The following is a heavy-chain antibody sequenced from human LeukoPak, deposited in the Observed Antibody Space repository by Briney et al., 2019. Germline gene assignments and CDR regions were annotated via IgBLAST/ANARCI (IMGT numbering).Heavy chain of an antibody. D-gene: IGHD2-21*02. V-gene: IGHV3-66*02. J-gene: IGHJ3*02. Sequence: PGGSLRLSCAASGFTVSSNYMSWVRQAPGKGLEWVSVIYCGGATDYAASVKGRFTISRDNSKNTLYLQMNSLRAEDTAVYYCARAVGVTAIHNAFDIWGQGTMVTVSS. CDR1: GFTVSSNY. CDR2: IYCGGAT. CDR3: ARAVGVTAIHNAFDI.